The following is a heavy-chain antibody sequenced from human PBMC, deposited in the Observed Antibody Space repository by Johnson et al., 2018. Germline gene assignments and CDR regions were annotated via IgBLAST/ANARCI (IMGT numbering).Heavy chain of an antibody. CDR2: MSWNSGSI. D-gene: IGHD3-22*01. J-gene: IGHJ6*02. Sequence: VQLVESGGGLVQPGGSLRLSCAASGFTFDDYAMHWVRQAPGKGLEWVSGMSWNSGSIGYADSGKGRFTISRDNAKNSLYLQMNSLRAEDTAVYYCARATGVGDSSGSYGMDVWGQGTTVTVSS. CDR3: ARATGVGDSSGSYGMDV. CDR1: GFTFDDYA. V-gene: IGHV3-9*01.